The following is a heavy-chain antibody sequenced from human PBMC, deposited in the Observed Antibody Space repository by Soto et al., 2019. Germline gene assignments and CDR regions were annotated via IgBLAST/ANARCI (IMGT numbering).Heavy chain of an antibody. CDR2: IYPGDSDT. CDR1: GYSFACYL. D-gene: IGHD6-6*01. CDR3: ARTGSFTLGFYYYGMDG. Sequence: GECLTSYWPCSGYSFACYLIGLVRPMPGKDLEWMGIIYPGDSDTRYSPSFQGQVTISADKSLTTAYLQWTSLKASDTALYYCARTGSFTLGFYYYGMDGWGQGTTVTVSS. V-gene: IGHV5-51*01. J-gene: IGHJ6*02.